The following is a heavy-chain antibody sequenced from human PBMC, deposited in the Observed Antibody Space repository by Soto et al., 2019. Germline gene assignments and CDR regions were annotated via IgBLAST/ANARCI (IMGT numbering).Heavy chain of an antibody. J-gene: IGHJ4*02. CDR2: ISNSGGST. CDR1: GFTFGSYA. V-gene: IGHV3-23*01. Sequence: LRLSCVASGFTFGSYAMSWVRQAPGKGLEWVSGISNSGGSTYYADSVKGRFTISRDNSKNTLYLQMNSLRAEDTALYYCAKDRRYYANIGYCFGYWGQGALVTVSS. CDR3: AKDRRYYANIGYCFGY. D-gene: IGHD3-22*01.